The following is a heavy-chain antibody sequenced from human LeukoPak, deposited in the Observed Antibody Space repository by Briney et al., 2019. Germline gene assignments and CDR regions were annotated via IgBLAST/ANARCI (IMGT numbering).Heavy chain of an antibody. CDR2: ISAYNGNT. CDR1: GYTFTSYG. Sequence: ASVKVSCKASGYTFTSYGISWVRQAPGQGLEWMGWISAYNGNTNYAQKIQGRVTMTTDTSTSTAYMELRSLRSDDTAVYYCARVGPRYFRITIFGVVPYDFDYWGQGTLVTVSS. CDR3: ARVGPRYFRITIFGVVPYDFDY. J-gene: IGHJ4*02. D-gene: IGHD3-3*01. V-gene: IGHV1-18*01.